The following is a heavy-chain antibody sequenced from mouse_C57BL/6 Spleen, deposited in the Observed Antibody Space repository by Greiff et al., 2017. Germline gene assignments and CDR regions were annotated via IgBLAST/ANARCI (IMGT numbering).Heavy chain of an antibody. V-gene: IGHV1-69*01. CDR1: GYTFTSYW. D-gene: IGHD4-1*01. Sequence: VQLQQPGAELVMPGASVKLSCKASGYTFTSYWMHWVKQRPGQGLEWIGEIDPSDSYTNYNQKFKGKATLTVDKSSSTAYMQLSSLTSEDSAVYYCARHWDVGGYYGVWGTAATVT. J-gene: IGHJ1*03. CDR3: ARHWDVGGYYGV. CDR2: IDPSDSYT.